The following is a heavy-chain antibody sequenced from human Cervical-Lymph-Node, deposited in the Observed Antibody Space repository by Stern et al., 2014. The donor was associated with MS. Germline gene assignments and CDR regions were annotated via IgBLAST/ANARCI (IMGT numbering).Heavy chain of an antibody. CDR1: GYTFTGYP. Sequence: VQLVQSGAEVKKPGASVKVSCKASGYTFTGYPMHWVRQAPGQGLEWMGRINPNSGGPNYAQEFQGRVTMTRDTSISTAYMELSRLRSDDTAVYYCARAHSSGWSDAFDIWGQGTMVTVSS. D-gene: IGHD6-19*01. J-gene: IGHJ3*02. V-gene: IGHV1-2*06. CDR2: INPNSGGP. CDR3: ARAHSSGWSDAFDI.